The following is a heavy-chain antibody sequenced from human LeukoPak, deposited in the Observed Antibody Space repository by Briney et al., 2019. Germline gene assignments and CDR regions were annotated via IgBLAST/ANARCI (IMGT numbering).Heavy chain of an antibody. CDR2: VSAYNGNT. J-gene: IGHJ2*01. V-gene: IGHV1-18*01. Sequence: ASVTVSCKASGYTFTIYYITWVRQAPGQGLEWMGWVSAYNGNTNFAQNFQGRVTMTTDASTSTAYMELTSLTSDDTAVYYCARGDSGYYPNWYFDLWGRGTLVTVSS. CDR3: ARGDSGYYPNWYFDL. CDR1: GYTFTIYY. D-gene: IGHD5-12*01.